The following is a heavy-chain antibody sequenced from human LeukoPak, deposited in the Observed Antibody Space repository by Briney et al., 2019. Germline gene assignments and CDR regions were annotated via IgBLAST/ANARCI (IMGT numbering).Heavy chain of an antibody. Sequence: GGSLRLSCVTSGFTFSDYAMNWVRQAPGKGLEWVSTFKTKYSQVYYAESVRGRFTISTDNSEKTVYLQMNSLRVEDTALYYCARSVPDYTRFDYWGQGALVTVSS. D-gene: IGHD4-11*01. V-gene: IGHV3-23*05. CDR3: ARSVPDYTRFDY. CDR2: FKTKYSQV. CDR1: GFTFSDYA. J-gene: IGHJ4*02.